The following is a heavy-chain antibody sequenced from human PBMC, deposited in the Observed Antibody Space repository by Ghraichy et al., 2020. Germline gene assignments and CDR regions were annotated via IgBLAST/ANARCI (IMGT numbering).Heavy chain of an antibody. Sequence: GGSLRLSCAASGFTFTNYAISWVRQAPGKGLEWVSTVSISGGSTYYSDSVKGRFTISRDNSGNTVQLQMSSLRVEDTAVYYCAKLGFCNNANCYSQYFQEWGPGTLVTVSS. CDR1: GFTFTNYA. CDR3: AKLGFCNNANCYSQYFQE. CDR2: VSISGGST. J-gene: IGHJ1*01. D-gene: IGHD2-2*02. V-gene: IGHV3-23*01.